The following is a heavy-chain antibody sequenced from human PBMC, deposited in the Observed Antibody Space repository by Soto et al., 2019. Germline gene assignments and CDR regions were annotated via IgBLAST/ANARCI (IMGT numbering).Heavy chain of an antibody. CDR2: IYYTGRT. J-gene: IGHJ6*02. Sequence: PSETLSLTCTVSGGSINSGDYYWIWIRQPPGKGLEWIGYIYYTGRTYYNPSPKSRLTISVDTSENQFSLKLSSVSAADTAVYFCARTYDASGYYHPGYYGIDVWGQGTTVTVSS. CDR3: ARTYDASGYYHPGYYGIDV. V-gene: IGHV4-30-4*01. CDR1: GGSINSGDYY. D-gene: IGHD3-22*01.